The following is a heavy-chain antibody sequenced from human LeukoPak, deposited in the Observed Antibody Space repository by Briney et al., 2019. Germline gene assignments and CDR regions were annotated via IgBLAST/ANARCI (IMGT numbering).Heavy chain of an antibody. CDR2: ISGSGGST. J-gene: IGHJ6*03. CDR1: GFTFSSYA. Sequence: GGSLRLSCAASGFTFSSYAMSWVRQAPGKGLEWVSAISGSGGSTYYADSVKGRFTISRDNSKNTLYLQMNSLRAEDTAVYYCAKVLGSGWTYYYYYMDVWGKGTTVTVSS. V-gene: IGHV3-23*01. D-gene: IGHD6-19*01. CDR3: AKVLGSGWTYYYYYMDV.